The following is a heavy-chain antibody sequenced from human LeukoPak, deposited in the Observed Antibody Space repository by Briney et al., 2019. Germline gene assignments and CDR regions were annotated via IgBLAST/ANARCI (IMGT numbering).Heavy chain of an antibody. CDR3: ARGQRGSYYNYFDY. CDR2: ISTYNGNT. V-gene: IGHV1-18*01. Sequence: ASVKVSCKASGYTFTNYGFSWVRQAPGQGLEWMGWISTYNGNTNYAQKFQGRVTITADESTSTAYMELSSLRSEDTAVYYCARGQRGSYYNYFDYWGQGTLVTVSS. D-gene: IGHD1-26*01. CDR1: GYTFTNYG. J-gene: IGHJ4*02.